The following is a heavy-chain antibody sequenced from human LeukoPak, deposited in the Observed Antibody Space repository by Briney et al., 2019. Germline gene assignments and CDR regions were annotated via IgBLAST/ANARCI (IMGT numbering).Heavy chain of an antibody. J-gene: IGHJ4*02. D-gene: IGHD3-22*01. V-gene: IGHV4-30-4*01. Sequence: SETLSLTCTVSGGSISSGDYYWSWIRQPPGKGLEWIGHIYYSGSTYYNPSLKSRVTISVDTSKNQFSLKLSSVTAADTAVYYCARERVYYDSSGYYTTALFDYWGQGTLVTVSS. CDR2: IYYSGST. CDR3: ARERVYYDSSGYYTTALFDY. CDR1: GGSISSGDYY.